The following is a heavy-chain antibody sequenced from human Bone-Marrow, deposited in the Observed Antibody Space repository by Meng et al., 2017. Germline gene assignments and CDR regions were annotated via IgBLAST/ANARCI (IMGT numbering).Heavy chain of an antibody. Sequence: GGSLRLSCAASGFSFSTYAMYWVRQAPGKGLEWVAAIGGGPDETFYADSVKGHFTISRDNSKNTVYLQMNSLRAEDTAVYYCAKDRESYNSIWDASDVWGQGILVTVSS. D-gene: IGHD3-10*01. CDR3: AKDRESYNSIWDASDV. CDR2: IGGGPDET. J-gene: IGHJ3*01. CDR1: GFSFSTYA. V-gene: IGHV3-23*01.